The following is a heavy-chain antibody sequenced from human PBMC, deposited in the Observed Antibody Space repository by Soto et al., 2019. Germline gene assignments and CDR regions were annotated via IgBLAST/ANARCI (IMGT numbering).Heavy chain of an antibody. Sequence: GGSLRLSCEASGFSFSVYGMHWVRQAPGKGLEWVAVIWYDASKQFYAGSAEGRFTISRDNSKATLYLQMNSLRAEDTAVYYCAAWAEGATEVHWGQGTLVTVSS. D-gene: IGHD2-15*01. CDR2: IWYDASKQ. J-gene: IGHJ4*02. V-gene: IGHV3-33*01. CDR1: GFSFSVYG. CDR3: AAWAEGATEVH.